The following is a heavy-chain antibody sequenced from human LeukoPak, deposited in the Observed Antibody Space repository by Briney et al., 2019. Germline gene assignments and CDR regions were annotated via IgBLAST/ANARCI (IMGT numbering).Heavy chain of an antibody. CDR1: GFTFSSYD. V-gene: IGHV3-21*01. CDR2: ISSSSSYI. D-gene: IGHD3-22*01. Sequence: GGSLRLSCAASGFTFSSYDMNWVRQAPGKGLEWVSSISSSSSYIYYADSVKGRFTISRDNAKNSLYLQMNSLRAEDTAVYYCARIYDSSGYYYLTNYYGMDVWGQGTTVTVSS. J-gene: IGHJ6*02. CDR3: ARIYDSSGYYYLTNYYGMDV.